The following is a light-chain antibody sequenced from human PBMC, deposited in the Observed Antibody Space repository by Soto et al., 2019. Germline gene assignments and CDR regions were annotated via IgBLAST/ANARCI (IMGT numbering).Light chain of an antibody. CDR2: KAS. CDR1: QSISSW. Sequence: DIQVTQSPSTLSASVGDRVIITCRASQSISSWLAWYQQKPGKAPKALIYKASSLESGVPSRFSGSESGTEFTLTISSLQPDGFATYYCQQYNTFPWTFGQGTKVEVK. J-gene: IGKJ1*01. V-gene: IGKV1-5*03. CDR3: QQYNTFPWT.